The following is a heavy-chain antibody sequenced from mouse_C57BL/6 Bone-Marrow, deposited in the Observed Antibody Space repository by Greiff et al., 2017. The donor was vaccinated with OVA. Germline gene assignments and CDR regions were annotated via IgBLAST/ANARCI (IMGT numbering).Heavy chain of an antibody. CDR3: ARDYYGPPFDY. V-gene: IGHV5-4*03. D-gene: IGHD1-1*01. CDR1: GFTFSSYA. CDR2: ISDGGSYT. Sequence: EVMLVESGGGLVKPGGSLKLSCAASGFTFSSYAMSWVRQTPEKRLEWVATISDGGSYTYYPDNVKGRFTISRDNAKNNLYLQMSHLKSEDTAMYYCARDYYGPPFDYWGQGTTLTVSS. J-gene: IGHJ2*01.